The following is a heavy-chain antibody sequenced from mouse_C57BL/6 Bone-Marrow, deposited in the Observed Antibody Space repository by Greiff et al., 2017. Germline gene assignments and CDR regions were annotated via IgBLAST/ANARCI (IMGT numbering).Heavy chain of an antibody. Sequence: VQLQQSGPVLVKPGASVKMSCKASGYTFTDYYMNWVKQSHGKSLEWIGVINPYNGGTSYNQQFKGKATLTVDKSSSTAYMELNSLTSEDSAVYYCARYTTVDYFDYWGQGTTLTVSS. J-gene: IGHJ2*01. CDR3: ARYTTVDYFDY. CDR2: INPYNGGT. CDR1: GYTFTDYY. D-gene: IGHD1-1*01. V-gene: IGHV1-19*01.